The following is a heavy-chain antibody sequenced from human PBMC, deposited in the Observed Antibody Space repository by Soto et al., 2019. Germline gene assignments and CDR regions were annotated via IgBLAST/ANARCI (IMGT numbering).Heavy chain of an antibody. CDR2: IWYDGSNK. Sequence: QVQLVESGGGVVQPGRSLRLSCAASGFTFSSYGMHWVRQAPGKGLEWVAVIWYDGSNKYYADSVKGRFTISRDNSKKPWYLQMKSLRAEDTVVYYCASPLLGYCIGGSCSGAFDIWGQGTMVPSLQ. D-gene: IGHD2-15*01. CDR1: GFTFSSYG. J-gene: IGHJ3*02. V-gene: IGHV3-33*01. CDR3: ASPLLGYCIGGSCSGAFDI.